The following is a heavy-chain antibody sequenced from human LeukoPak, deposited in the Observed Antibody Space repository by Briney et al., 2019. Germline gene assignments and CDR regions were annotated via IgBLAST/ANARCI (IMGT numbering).Heavy chain of an antibody. CDR3: ARILDSAWGELGY. V-gene: IGHV3-21*01. Sequence: GGSLRLSCAASGFTFSRYSMNWVRQAPGKGLGWVSSISISSNYIYYADSVKGRFTISRDNAKNSLYLQMNSLRAEDTAVYYCARILDSAWGELGYWGQGTLVTVSS. D-gene: IGHD6-19*01. CDR1: GFTFSRYS. J-gene: IGHJ4*02. CDR2: ISISSNYI.